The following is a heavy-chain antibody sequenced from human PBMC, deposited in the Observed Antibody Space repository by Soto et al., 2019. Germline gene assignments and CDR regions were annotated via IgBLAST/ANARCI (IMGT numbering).Heavy chain of an antibody. V-gene: IGHV3-33*01. CDR3: ARGPFYSSSWYEYFQH. D-gene: IGHD6-13*01. Sequence: QVQLVESGGGVVQAGRSLRLSCAASGFTFSSYGMHWVRQAPGKGLEWVAVIWYDGSNKYYADSVKGRFTISRDNSKNTLYLQMNSLRAEDTAVYYCARGPFYSSSWYEYFQHWGQGTLVTVSS. J-gene: IGHJ1*01. CDR2: IWYDGSNK. CDR1: GFTFSSYG.